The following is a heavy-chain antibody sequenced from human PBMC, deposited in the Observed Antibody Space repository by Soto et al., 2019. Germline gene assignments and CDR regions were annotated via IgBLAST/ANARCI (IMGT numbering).Heavy chain of an antibody. CDR3: ARLYCTTSSCDSWFDP. D-gene: IGHD2-2*01. CDR1: GYTFTTFW. V-gene: IGHV5-10-1*01. J-gene: IGHJ5*02. CDR2: IDPRDSDV. Sequence: GESLKISCTGFGYTFTTFWISWVSQMPGKGLEWMGRIDPRDSDVKYSPSFQGHVTISADKAISTAYLQWGSLKASDTAMYYCARLYCTTSSCDSWFDPWGQGTLVTVSS.